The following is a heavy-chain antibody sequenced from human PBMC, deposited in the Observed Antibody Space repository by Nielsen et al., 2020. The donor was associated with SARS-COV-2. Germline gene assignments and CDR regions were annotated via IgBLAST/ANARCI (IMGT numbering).Heavy chain of an antibody. CDR2: INPNSGGT. J-gene: IGHJ5*02. CDR3: ARGGYCSSTSCLLWFDP. CDR1: GYTFTGYY. D-gene: IGHD2-2*01. Sequence: ASVKVSCKASGYTFTGYYMHWVRQVPGQGLEWMGRINPNSGGTNYAQKFQGRVTMTRDTSISTAYMELSRLRSDDTAVYYCARGGYCSSTSCLLWFDPWGQGTLVTVSS. V-gene: IGHV1-2*06.